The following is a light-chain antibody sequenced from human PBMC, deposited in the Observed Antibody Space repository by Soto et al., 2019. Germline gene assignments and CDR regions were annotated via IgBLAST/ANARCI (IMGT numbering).Light chain of an antibody. Sequence: QSALTQPASVSGSPGQSITISCTGTSSDIGSYNLVSWYQQHPGKAPKLMIYEGSKRPSGVSNRFSGSKSGNTASLTISGLQAEDEADYFCSSYAGSNTFVVFGGGTKVTVL. V-gene: IGLV2-23*01. J-gene: IGLJ2*01. CDR2: EGS. CDR3: SSYAGSNTFVV. CDR1: SSDIGSYNL.